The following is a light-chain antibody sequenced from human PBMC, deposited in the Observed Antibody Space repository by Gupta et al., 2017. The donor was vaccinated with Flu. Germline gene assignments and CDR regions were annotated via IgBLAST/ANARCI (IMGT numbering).Light chain of an antibody. CDR2: DVS. V-gene: IGLV2-14*04. J-gene: IGLJ1*01. CDR3: ISYTSSTTYV. CDR1: GSEVGGNNF. Sequence: SITNSSTGTGSEVGGNNFVYWYHPYPHKPLLLMFYDVSRRTAGAAARFSASKSGNTASLTISAPQEEDAADYYCISYTSSTTYVFGTGTLVTVL.